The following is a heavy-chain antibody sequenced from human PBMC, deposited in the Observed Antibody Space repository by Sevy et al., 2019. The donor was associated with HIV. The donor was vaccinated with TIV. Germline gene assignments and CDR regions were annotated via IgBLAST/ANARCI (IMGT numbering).Heavy chain of an antibody. CDR3: AREAWQQLVQDYYYGMDV. Sequence: GGSLRLSCAASGFTVSSNYMSWVRQAPGKGLEWVSVIYSGGSTYYADSVKGRFTISRDNSKNTLYLQMNSLRAEDTAVYYCAREAWQQLVQDYYYGMDVWAKGPRSPSP. D-gene: IGHD6-13*01. CDR1: GFTVSSNY. J-gene: IGHJ6*02. CDR2: IYSGGST. V-gene: IGHV3-53*01.